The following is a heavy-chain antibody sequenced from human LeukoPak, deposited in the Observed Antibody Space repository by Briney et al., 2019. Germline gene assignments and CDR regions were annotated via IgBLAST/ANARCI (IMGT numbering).Heavy chain of an antibody. Sequence: KPSETLSPTRTVSGGSISSYYWSWILQPPRKGLEWIGYIYYSGSTNYNPSLKSRVTISVDTSKNQFSLKLSSVTAADTAVYYCARNAGDQIYFDYWGQGTLVTVSS. CDR3: ARNAGDQIYFDY. V-gene: IGHV4-59*01. D-gene: IGHD7-27*01. CDR2: IYYSGST. CDR1: GGSISSYY. J-gene: IGHJ4*02.